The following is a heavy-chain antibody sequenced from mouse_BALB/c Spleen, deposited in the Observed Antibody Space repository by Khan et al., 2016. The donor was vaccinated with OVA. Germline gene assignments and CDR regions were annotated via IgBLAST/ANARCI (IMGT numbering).Heavy chain of an antibody. CDR1: GFTFSTYA. J-gene: IGHJ3*01. D-gene: IGHD2-1*01. CDR3: ARSPYDNFAY. CDR2: INSDGDYT. Sequence: EVELVESGGGLVKPGGSLKLSCAASGFTFSTYAMSWVRQTPEKRLEWVATINSDGDYTYYPDSVTGRFTISRDNAKNTLYLQMSSLRSEDTAMYYCARSPYDNFAYWGQGTLVTVSA. V-gene: IGHV5-9-3*01.